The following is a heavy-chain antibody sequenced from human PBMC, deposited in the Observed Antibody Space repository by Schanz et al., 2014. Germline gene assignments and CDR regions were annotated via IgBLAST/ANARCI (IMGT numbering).Heavy chain of an antibody. D-gene: IGHD3-9*01. CDR1: EYSFTSYS. J-gene: IGHJ4*02. V-gene: IGHV1-3*04. Sequence: QVHLVQSGAEVKRPGASVKVSCKASEYSFTSYSMHWLRPAPGQRLEWMGWINTGSGDTKYSQNFQGRVTMTTDTATSTAYMELRSLRSDDTAVYYCARDAADFYDILTEEDYWGQGTLVTVSS. CDR3: ARDAADFYDILTEEDY. CDR2: INTGSGDT.